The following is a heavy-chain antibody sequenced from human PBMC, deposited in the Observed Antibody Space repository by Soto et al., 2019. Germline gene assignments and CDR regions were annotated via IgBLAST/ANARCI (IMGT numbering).Heavy chain of an antibody. Sequence: GASVKVSCKASGYTFTGYYMHWVRQAPGQGLEWMGWINPNSGGTNYAQKFQGRVTMTRDTSISTAYMELSRLRSDDTAVYYCASYFSGSGWYGYFQHWGQGTLVTVS. V-gene: IGHV1-2*02. CDR3: ASYFSGSGWYGYFQH. CDR2: INPNSGGT. J-gene: IGHJ1*01. D-gene: IGHD6-19*01. CDR1: GYTFTGYY.